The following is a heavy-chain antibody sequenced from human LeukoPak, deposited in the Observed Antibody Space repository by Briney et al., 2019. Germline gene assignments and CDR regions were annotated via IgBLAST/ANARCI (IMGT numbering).Heavy chain of an antibody. Sequence: VASVKVSCKASGYTFTSYGISWVRQAPGQGLEWMGWISAYNGNTNYAQKLQGRVTMTTDTSTSTAYMELRSLRSDDTAVYYCVRATFGGVIVAPDYWGQGTLVTVSS. CDR1: GYTFTSYG. D-gene: IGHD3-16*02. J-gene: IGHJ4*02. V-gene: IGHV1-18*01. CDR2: ISAYNGNT. CDR3: VRATFGGVIVAPDY.